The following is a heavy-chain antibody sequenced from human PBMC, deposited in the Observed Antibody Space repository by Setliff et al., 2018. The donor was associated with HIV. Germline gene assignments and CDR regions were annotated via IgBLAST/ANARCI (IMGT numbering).Heavy chain of an antibody. CDR2: IYYSGST. D-gene: IGHD1-26*01. J-gene: IGHJ3*02. Sequence: PSETLSLTCVISGDSIDTHSWWTWVRQPPTKGLEWIGEIYYSGSTDYKPSLKSRVTISVDKSKKQLSLRLTSVTAADTAVYYCARGRLIGVEGAGGFDIWGQGTVVTVSS. CDR3: ARGRLIGVEGAGGFDI. V-gene: IGHV4-4*02. CDR1: GDSIDTHSW.